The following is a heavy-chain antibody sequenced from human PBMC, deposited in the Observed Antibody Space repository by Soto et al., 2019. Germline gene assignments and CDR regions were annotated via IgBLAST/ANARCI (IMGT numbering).Heavy chain of an antibody. CDR3: ARGWDYGMDV. CDR1: GGSISSTDHY. CDR2: IYYAGST. D-gene: IGHD1-26*01. V-gene: IGHV4-39*01. J-gene: IGHJ6*02. Sequence: PSETLSLTCTVSGGSISSTDHYWGWIRQPPGKGLEWLGSIYYAGSTFHNPSLKRRATISVDTSRNQFSLKLSSVTAADTAVYYCARGWDYGMDVWGQGTTVTVSS.